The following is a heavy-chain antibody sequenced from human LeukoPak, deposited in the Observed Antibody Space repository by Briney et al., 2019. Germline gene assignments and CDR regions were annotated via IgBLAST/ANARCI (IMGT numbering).Heavy chain of an antibody. CDR2: MFYNVST. V-gene: IGHV4-59*08. CDR3: ARQGSGGAFDI. CDR1: GGSISSYY. Sequence: SETLSLTCTVSGGSISSYYWNWIRQPPGKGLEWIAYMFYNVSTNYSPSLKSRVTISVDTSKNQFSLKLISVTAADTAVYFCARQGSGGAFDIWGQGTMVTVSS. J-gene: IGHJ3*02.